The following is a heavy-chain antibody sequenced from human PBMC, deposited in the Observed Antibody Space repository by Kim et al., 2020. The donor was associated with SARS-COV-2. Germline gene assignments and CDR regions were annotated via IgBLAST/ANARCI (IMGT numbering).Heavy chain of an antibody. V-gene: IGHV4-59*01. D-gene: IGHD3-22*01. CDR3: ARGGRDYYDTSGYFY. CDR2: IYYSGST. Sequence: SETLSLTCTVSGGSISYYYWSWIRQPPGKGLEWIGYIYYSGSTNYNPSLKSRVTLSLDTSKNQFSLKLSSVTAADTAVYYCARGGRDYYDTSGYFYWGQGTLVTVSS. J-gene: IGHJ4*02. CDR1: GGSISYYY.